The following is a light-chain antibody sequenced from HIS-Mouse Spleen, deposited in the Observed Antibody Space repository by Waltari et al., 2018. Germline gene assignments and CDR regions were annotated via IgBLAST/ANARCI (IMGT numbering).Light chain of an antibody. CDR2: DAS. Sequence: EIVLTQSPATLSLSPGERATLSCRASQSVSSYLAWYQQKPGQAPRLLIYDASNRATGIPARFSGSGSGTDFTLTISSLGPEDFAVYYCQQRSNWPPRAITFGQGTRLEIK. J-gene: IGKJ5*01. V-gene: IGKV3-11*01. CDR1: QSVSSY. CDR3: QQRSNWPPRAIT.